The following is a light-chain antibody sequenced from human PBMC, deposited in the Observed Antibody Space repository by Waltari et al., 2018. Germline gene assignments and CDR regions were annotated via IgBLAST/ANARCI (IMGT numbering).Light chain of an antibody. CDR3: LHATFWPWT. V-gene: IGKV2-30*02. J-gene: IGKJ1*01. Sequence: DVVVTQSPLSLHVTLGQPASVSCRSSRSLAHSDGNTYLSWFHQRPGQSPRRLIYKVSNRDSGVPDRFSGSGSGTDFTLKINRVEAEDVGLYYCLHATFWPWTFGQGTKVEI. CDR2: KVS. CDR1: RSLAHSDGNTY.